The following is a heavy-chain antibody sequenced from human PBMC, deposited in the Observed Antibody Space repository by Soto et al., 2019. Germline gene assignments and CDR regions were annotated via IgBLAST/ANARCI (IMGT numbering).Heavy chain of an antibody. CDR2: INAGNGNT. J-gene: IGHJ4*02. V-gene: IGHV1-3*01. CDR3: ASDLGVGAASDY. D-gene: IGHD1-26*01. Sequence: QVQLVQSGAAVKKPGASVKVSCKTSGYTFTSYAIHWVRQAPGQRLEWMGWINAGNGNTKYSQNFQGRVTITRDTSASTAYMELSSLRSEDTAVYYCASDLGVGAASDYWGQGTLVTVSS. CDR1: GYTFTSYA.